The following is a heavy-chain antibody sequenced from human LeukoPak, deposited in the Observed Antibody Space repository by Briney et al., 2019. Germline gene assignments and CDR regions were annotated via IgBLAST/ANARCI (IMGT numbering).Heavy chain of an antibody. Sequence: GGSLRPSCEASGFTFSAYVMSWVRQAPGKGLEWVSAISVGGDDTYYADSVKGRFTISRDDSKNTLYLQMNSLTVEDTAIYYCTKGGWLDNYWGQGTLVTVSS. V-gene: IGHV3-23*01. CDR1: GFTFSAYV. D-gene: IGHD6-19*01. CDR2: ISVGGDDT. CDR3: TKGGWLDNY. J-gene: IGHJ4*02.